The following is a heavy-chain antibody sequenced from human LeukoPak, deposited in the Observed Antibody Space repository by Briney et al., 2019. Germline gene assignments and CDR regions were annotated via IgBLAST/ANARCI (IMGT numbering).Heavy chain of an antibody. CDR2: INAYNGNT. V-gene: IGHV1-18*01. Sequence: ASVKVSCKASGYTFTNYGISWVRQAPGQGLEWMGWINAYNGNTNYAQKLQGRVTMTTDTSTNTAYMELRSLRSDDTAVYYCARGGHYYDSSGHYSEDAFDIWGQGTMVTVSS. CDR1: GYTFTNYG. J-gene: IGHJ3*02. CDR3: ARGGHYYDSSGHYSEDAFDI. D-gene: IGHD3-22*01.